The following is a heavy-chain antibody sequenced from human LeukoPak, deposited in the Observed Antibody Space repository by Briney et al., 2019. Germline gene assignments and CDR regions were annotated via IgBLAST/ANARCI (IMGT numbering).Heavy chain of an antibody. Sequence: GGSLRLSCAASGFTFSSYSMNWVRQAPGKGLEWVSGISWNSGSIGYADSVKGRFTISRDNAKNSLYLQMNSLRAEDTALYYCAKDQYGGNYYGMDVWGQGTTVTVSS. D-gene: IGHD4-23*01. V-gene: IGHV3-9*01. J-gene: IGHJ6*02. CDR2: ISWNSGSI. CDR1: GFTFSSYS. CDR3: AKDQYGGNYYGMDV.